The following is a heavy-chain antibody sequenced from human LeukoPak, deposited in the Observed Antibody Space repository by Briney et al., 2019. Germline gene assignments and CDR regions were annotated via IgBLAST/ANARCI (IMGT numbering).Heavy chain of an antibody. D-gene: IGHD3-22*01. V-gene: IGHV1-69*04. Sequence: ASVKVSCKASGYTFTSYAISWVRQAPGQGLEWMGRIIPILGIANYAQKFQGRVTITADKSTSTAYMELSSLRSEDTAVYYCARDSSYYYDSSGYYYDYWGQGTLVTVSS. CDR3: ARDSSYYYDSSGYYYDY. J-gene: IGHJ4*02. CDR1: GYTFTSYA. CDR2: IIPILGIA.